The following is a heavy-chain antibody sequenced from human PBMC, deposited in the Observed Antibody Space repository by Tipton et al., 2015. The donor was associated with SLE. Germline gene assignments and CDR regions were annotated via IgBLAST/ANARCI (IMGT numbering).Heavy chain of an antibody. CDR2: VYISGHT. Sequence: TLSLTCTVSGGFISSYYWIWIRQAAGKVLEWIGRVYISGHTNYNPSVQSRVTMSVDTSKNQFSLILSSVTAADTAVYYCAKARNHYYGSGSYFHFDLWGHGILVTVSS. J-gene: IGHJ4*01. V-gene: IGHV4-4*07. D-gene: IGHD3-10*01. CDR3: AKARNHYYGSGSYFHFDL. CDR1: GGFISSYY.